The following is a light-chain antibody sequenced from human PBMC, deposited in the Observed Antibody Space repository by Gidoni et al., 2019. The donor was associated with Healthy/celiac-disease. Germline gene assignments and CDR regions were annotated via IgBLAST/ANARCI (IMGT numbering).Light chain of an antibody. J-gene: IGKJ1*01. V-gene: IGKV1-5*03. CDR3: QQYNSYSKT. CDR2: KAS. Sequence: DRVTITCRASQSISSWLAWYQQKPGKAPKILIYKASSLESGGPSRFSGSGGGTKFTLTISSLQPDDVATYYCQQYNSYSKTFXQXTKVEIK. CDR1: QSISSW.